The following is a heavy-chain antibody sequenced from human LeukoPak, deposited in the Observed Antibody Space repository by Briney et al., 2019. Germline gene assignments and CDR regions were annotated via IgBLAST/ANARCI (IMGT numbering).Heavy chain of an antibody. V-gene: IGHV4-4*02. J-gene: IGHJ5*02. CDR1: GCSIRSSNW. D-gene: IGHD2-2*01. CDR2: IYHSGST. Sequence: PSETVSLTCAVYGCSIRSSNWWSWVRQPPEKGLQCIGEIYHSGSTNYNPSLKSRVTISVDKSKNQFSLNLNSVTAADTAVYYCARDRQHCSDTSCYRWFDPWGQGTLVTVSS. CDR3: ARDRQHCSDTSCYRWFDP.